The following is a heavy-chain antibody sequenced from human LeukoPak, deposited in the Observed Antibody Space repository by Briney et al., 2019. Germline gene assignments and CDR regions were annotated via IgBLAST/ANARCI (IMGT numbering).Heavy chain of an antibody. V-gene: IGHV3-30*04. CDR2: ISYDGSNK. J-gene: IGHJ3*02. CDR3: ASPTGNLGYCSSTSCYESAFDI. Sequence: PGSSLRLSCAASGFTFSSYAMHWVRQAPGKGLEWVAVISYDGSNKYYADSVKGRFTISRDNSKNTLYLQMNSLRAEDTAVYYCASPTGNLGYCSSTSCYESAFDIWGQGTVVTVSS. D-gene: IGHD2-2*01. CDR1: GFTFSSYA.